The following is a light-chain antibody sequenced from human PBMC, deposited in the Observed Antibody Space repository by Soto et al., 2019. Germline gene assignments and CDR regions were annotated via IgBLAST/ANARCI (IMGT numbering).Light chain of an antibody. V-gene: IGLV3-21*02. CDR1: DIASKS. CDR2: DDN. Sequence: SYELTQPPSVSVAPGQTARISCGGNDIASKSVHWSQQKPGQAPVLVVYDDNDRPPGIPERFSGSNSGDTATLTISRVEAGDEADYYCQVWDSSSDHYVFGSGTKVTVL. CDR3: QVWDSSSDHYV. J-gene: IGLJ1*01.